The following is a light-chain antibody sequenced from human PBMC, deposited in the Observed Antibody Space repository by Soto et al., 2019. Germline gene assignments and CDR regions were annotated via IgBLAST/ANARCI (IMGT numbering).Light chain of an antibody. CDR1: SSDVGGYNY. CDR2: EVS. J-gene: IGLJ2*01. CDR3: SSYTSSNTLL. V-gene: IGLV2-14*01. Sequence: QSALTQPASVSGSPGQSITISCTGTSSDVGGYNYVSWYQQHRGKAPKLMIYEVSNRPSGVSNRFSGSKSGNTASLTISGLQAEDEADYYCSSYTSSNTLLFGRGTKLTVL.